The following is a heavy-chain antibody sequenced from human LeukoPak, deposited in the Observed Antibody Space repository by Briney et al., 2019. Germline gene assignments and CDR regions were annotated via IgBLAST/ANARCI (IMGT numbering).Heavy chain of an antibody. J-gene: IGHJ4*02. CDR1: GFAFNNYG. V-gene: IGHV3-30*02. CDR3: AKIDSSSLYVYFDY. CDR2: IGFDRTTK. Sequence: PGGSLRLSCAASGFAFNNYGMNWVRQAPGKGLEWVAFIGFDRTTKYYADSVKGRFTISRDNSKNTLFLQMNSLRPEDTAVYYCAKIDSSSLYVYFDYWGQGTLVTVSS. D-gene: IGHD6-13*01.